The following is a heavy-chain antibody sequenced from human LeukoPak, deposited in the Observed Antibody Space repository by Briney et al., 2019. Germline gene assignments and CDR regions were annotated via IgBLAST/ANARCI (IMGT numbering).Heavy chain of an antibody. CDR3: ARVNVLRYFDY. J-gene: IGHJ4*02. CDR1: GFTFSNNW. CDR2: IKQDGSEK. Sequence: GGPLRLSCAASGFTFSNNWMSWVRQAPGKGLEWVANIKQDGSEKYYVDSVKGRFTISRDNAKNSLYLQMNSLRAEDTAVYYCARVNVLRYFDYWGQGTLVTVSS. V-gene: IGHV3-7*01. D-gene: IGHD3-3*01.